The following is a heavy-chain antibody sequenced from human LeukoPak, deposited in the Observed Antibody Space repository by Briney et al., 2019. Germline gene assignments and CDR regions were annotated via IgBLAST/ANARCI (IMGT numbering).Heavy chain of an antibody. CDR2: IYYSGST. J-gene: IGHJ4*02. Sequence: SETLSLTCTVSGGSISTSSYYWAWIRQPPGKGLESIGSIYYSGSTYYKPSLKSRVTISADTSKNQFSLKLSSVTAADTAVYYCARQEDSTGWGGGYFDYWGQGTLVTVSS. CDR1: GGSISTSSYY. V-gene: IGHV4-39*01. D-gene: IGHD6-19*01. CDR3: ARQEDSTGWGGGYFDY.